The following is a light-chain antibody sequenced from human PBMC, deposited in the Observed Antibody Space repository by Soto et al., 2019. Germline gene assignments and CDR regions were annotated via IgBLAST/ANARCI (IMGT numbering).Light chain of an antibody. CDR3: SSYTSSSTVV. CDR1: SSDVGGYNY. Sequence: QSALTQPASVSGFPGQSITISCTGTSSDVGGYNYVSWYQQHPGKAPKLMIYDVSNRPSGVSNRFSGSKSGNTASLTISGLQAEAEADYYCSSYTSSSTVVFGGGTKLTVL. V-gene: IGLV2-14*01. CDR2: DVS. J-gene: IGLJ2*01.